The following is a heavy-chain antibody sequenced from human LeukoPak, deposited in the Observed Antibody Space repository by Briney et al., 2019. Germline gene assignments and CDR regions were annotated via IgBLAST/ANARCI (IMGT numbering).Heavy chain of an antibody. CDR3: AKFALRYCSGGSCHPFDY. V-gene: IGHV3-23*01. CDR1: GFTFSSYG. J-gene: IGHJ4*02. CDR2: ISGSGGST. D-gene: IGHD2-15*01. Sequence: GGSLRLSCAASGFTFSSYGMSWVRQAPGKGLEWVSAISGSGGSTYYADSVKGRFIISRNNSKNTLYLQMNSLRAEDTAVYYCAKFALRYCSGGSCHPFDYWGQGTLVTVSS.